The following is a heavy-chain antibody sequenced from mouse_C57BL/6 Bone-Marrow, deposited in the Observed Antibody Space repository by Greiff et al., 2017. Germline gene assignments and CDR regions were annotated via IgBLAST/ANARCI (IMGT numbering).Heavy chain of an antibody. CDR1: GFNIKDDY. CDR3: TTGYYGSSFLAY. J-gene: IGHJ3*01. V-gene: IGHV14-4*01. Sequence: EVQLKESGAELVRPGASVKLSCTASGFNIKDDYMHWVKQRPEQGLEWIGWIDPENGDTEYASKFQGKATITADTSSNTAYLQLSSLTSEDTAVYYCTTGYYGSSFLAYWGQGTLVTVAA. CDR2: IDPENGDT. D-gene: IGHD1-1*01.